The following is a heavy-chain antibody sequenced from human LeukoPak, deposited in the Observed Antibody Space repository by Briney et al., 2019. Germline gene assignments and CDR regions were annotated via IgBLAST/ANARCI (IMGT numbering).Heavy chain of an antibody. V-gene: IGHV4-34*01. CDR3: ARGGLVRFWSGYDFDY. CDR2: INHSGST. D-gene: IGHD3-3*01. J-gene: IGHJ4*02. CDR1: GGSFSGYY. Sequence: SSETLSLTCAVYGGSFSGYYWSWIRQPPGKGLEWIGEINHSGSTNYNPSLKSRVTISVDTSKNQFSLKLSSVTAADTAVYYCARGGLVRFWSGYDFDYWGQGTLVTVSS.